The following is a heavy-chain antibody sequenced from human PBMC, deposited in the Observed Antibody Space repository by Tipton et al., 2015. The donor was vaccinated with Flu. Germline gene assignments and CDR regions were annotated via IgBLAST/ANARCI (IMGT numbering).Heavy chain of an antibody. CDR2: IYTSGST. D-gene: IGHD3-3*02. Sequence: TLSLTCTVSGGSISSYYWSWLRQPPGKGLEWIGRIYTSGSTNYNPSLKSRVTMSVDTSKNQFSLKLSSVTAADTAVYYCVRSLSRANWFDPWGQGTLVTVSS. J-gene: IGHJ5*02. V-gene: IGHV4-4*07. CDR1: GGSISSYY. CDR3: VRSLSRANWFDP.